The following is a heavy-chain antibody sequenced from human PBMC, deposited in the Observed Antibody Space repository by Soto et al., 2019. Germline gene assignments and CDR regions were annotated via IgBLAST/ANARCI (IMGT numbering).Heavy chain of an antibody. CDR3: ARHAIRFDP. V-gene: IGHV4-59*08. CDR2: IYYSGST. D-gene: IGHD3-3*01. CDR1: GGSISSYY. J-gene: IGHJ5*02. Sequence: PSETLSLTCTVSGGSISSYYWSWIRQPPGKGLEWIGYIYYSGSTNYNPSLKSRVTISVDTSKNQFSLKLISVTAADTAVYYCARHAIRFDPWGQGTLVTVSS.